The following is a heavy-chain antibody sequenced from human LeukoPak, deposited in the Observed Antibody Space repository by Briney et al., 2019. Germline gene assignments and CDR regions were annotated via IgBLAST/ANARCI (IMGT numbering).Heavy chain of an antibody. CDR3: ARSHLAYYYDSSGYYFDY. CDR1: GGTFSSYA. CDR2: IIPIFGTA. Sequence: SVKVSCKASGGTFSSYAISWVRQAPGQGLEWMGGIIPIFGTANYAQKFQGRVTITADESTSTAYMELSSLRSEDTAVYYCARSHLAYYYDSSGYYFDYWGQGTLVTVPS. J-gene: IGHJ4*02. V-gene: IGHV1-69*01. D-gene: IGHD3-22*01.